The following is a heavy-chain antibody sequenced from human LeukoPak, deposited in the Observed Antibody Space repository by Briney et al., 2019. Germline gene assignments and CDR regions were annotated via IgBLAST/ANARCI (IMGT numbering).Heavy chain of an antibody. D-gene: IGHD3-10*01. V-gene: IGHV4-61*02. CDR1: GGSISSGSYY. J-gene: IGHJ6*03. CDR2: IYTSGST. CDR3: ARRPYYYGSGSYYYYYMDV. Sequence: SQTLSLTCTVSGGSISSGSYYWSWIRQPAGKGLEWIGRIYTSGSTNYNPSLKSRVTISVDASKNQFSLKLSSVTAADTAVYYCARRPYYYGSGSYYYYYMDVWGKGTTVTVSS.